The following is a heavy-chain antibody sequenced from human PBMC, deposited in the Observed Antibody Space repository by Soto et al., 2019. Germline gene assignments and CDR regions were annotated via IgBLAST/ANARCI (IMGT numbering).Heavy chain of an antibody. CDR2: INPRGGT. V-gene: IGHV4-34*01. D-gene: IGHD3-10*01. Sequence: QVQLQQWGAGLLKPSETLSLTCAVFGGSFSAYYWSWIRQPPGKGLEWIGEINPRGGTNYNPSLNSLVTISVDTSKNQLALKLGSVTAPDTGMYYCARTPAVRGGRSFDYWGQGTLVTVSS. CDR3: ARTPAVRGGRSFDY. J-gene: IGHJ4*02. CDR1: GGSFSAYY.